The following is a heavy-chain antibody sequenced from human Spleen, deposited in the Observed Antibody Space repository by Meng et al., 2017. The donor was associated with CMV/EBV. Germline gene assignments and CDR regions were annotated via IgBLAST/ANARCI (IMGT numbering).Heavy chain of an antibody. CDR3: ARGPHSRSSHYYYGMDV. CDR2: ISYDGSNK. J-gene: IGHJ6*02. CDR1: GFTFSSYA. D-gene: IGHD2-2*01. Sequence: GESLKISCAASGFTFSSYAMHWVRQAPGKGLEWVAVISYDGSNKYYADSVKGRSAISRDNSKNTLYLQMNSLRAEDTAVYYCARGPHSRSSHYYYGMDVWGQGTTVTVSS. V-gene: IGHV3-30*09.